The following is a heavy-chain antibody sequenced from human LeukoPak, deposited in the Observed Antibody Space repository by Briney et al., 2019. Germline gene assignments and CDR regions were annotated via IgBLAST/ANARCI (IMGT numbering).Heavy chain of an antibody. CDR3: ARDEIYYDILTGYRHFDY. CDR1: GFTFSSYG. Sequence: GSLRLSCAASGFTFSSYGMHWVRQAPGKGLEWVAFIRYDGSDKFYADSVKGRFTISRDNAKNSMYLQMNSLRAEDTAVYYCARDEIYYDILTGYRHFDYWGQGTLVTVFS. D-gene: IGHD3-9*01. CDR2: IRYDGSDK. V-gene: IGHV3-30*02. J-gene: IGHJ4*02.